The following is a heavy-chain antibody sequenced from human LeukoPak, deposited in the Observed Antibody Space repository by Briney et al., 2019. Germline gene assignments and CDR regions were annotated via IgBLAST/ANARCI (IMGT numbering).Heavy chain of an antibody. Sequence: PGGSLRLSCAASGFTFSSYAMSWVRQAPGKGLEWVSTLTGSGCSSYYADSVKGRFTISRDNSKNTLYLQMNSLRAEDTALYYCAKDPCYQLPYDAFDIWGLGTMVTVSS. J-gene: IGHJ3*02. CDR2: LTGSGCSS. CDR1: GFTFSSYA. V-gene: IGHV3-23*01. CDR3: AKDPCYQLPYDAFDI. D-gene: IGHD2-2*02.